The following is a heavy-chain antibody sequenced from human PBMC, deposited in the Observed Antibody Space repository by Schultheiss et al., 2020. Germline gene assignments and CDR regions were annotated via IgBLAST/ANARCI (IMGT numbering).Heavy chain of an antibody. CDR3: ARNRPFDY. CDR2: MNPNSGNT. V-gene: IGHV1-18*01. J-gene: IGHJ4*02. Sequence: ASVKVSCKASGYTFTSYGISWVRQAPGQGLEWMGWMNPNSGNTGYAQKLQGRVTMTTDTSTSTAYMELRSLRSDDTAVYYCARNRPFDYWGQGTLVTVSS. CDR1: GYTFTSYG. D-gene: IGHD1-14*01.